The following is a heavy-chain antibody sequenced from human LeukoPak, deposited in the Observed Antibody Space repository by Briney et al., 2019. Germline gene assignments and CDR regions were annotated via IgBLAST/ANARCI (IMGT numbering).Heavy chain of an antibody. CDR2: IKQDGSEK. CDR1: GFTFSDYY. Sequence: GGSLRLSCAASGFTFSDYYMSWVRQAPGKGLEWVANIKQDGSEKYYVDSVKGRFTISRDNAKNSLYLQMNSLRAEDTAVYYCARPSSGWYYYFDYWGQGTLVTVSS. V-gene: IGHV3-7*01. J-gene: IGHJ4*02. D-gene: IGHD6-19*01. CDR3: ARPSSGWYYYFDY.